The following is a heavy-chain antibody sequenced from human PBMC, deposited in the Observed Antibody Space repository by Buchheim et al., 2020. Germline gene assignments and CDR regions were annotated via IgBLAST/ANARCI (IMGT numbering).Heavy chain of an antibody. CDR3: AKGYRDGYNPFDY. J-gene: IGHJ4*02. V-gene: IGHV3-23*04. D-gene: IGHD5-24*01. Sequence: EVQLVESGGGLVQPGGSLRLSCVASGFTFSSYAMNWVRQAPGKGLEWVSVIRGSDGGTYYAGSVKGRFTISRDNSNNTLYLQMNSLRAEDTAVYYCAKGYRDGYNPFDYWGQGTL. CDR1: GFTFSSYA. CDR2: IRGSDGGT.